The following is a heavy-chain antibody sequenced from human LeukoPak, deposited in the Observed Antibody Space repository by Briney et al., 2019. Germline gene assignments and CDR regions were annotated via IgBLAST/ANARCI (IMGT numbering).Heavy chain of an antibody. CDR2: IYYTGTT. CDR3: ARVGRTEEGGYSYYYIDV. V-gene: IGHV4-59*01. J-gene: IGHJ6*03. CDR1: GDSIPGDY. Sequence: SETLSLTCTVSGDSIPGDYWTWIRQPPGKGLEWIGYIYYTGTTNYNPSLKSRLTISVNMSKNQFSLNLRSMTAADTAVYYCARVGRTEEGGYSYYYIDVWGYGTTVTVSS. D-gene: IGHD4-11*01.